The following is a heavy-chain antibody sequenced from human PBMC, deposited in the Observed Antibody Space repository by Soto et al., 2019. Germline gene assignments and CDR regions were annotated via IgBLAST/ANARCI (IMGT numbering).Heavy chain of an antibody. D-gene: IGHD5-12*01. J-gene: IGHJ4*02. CDR2: ISAYNGNT. CDR3: ARASLVGGYDFGRPYYFDY. CDR1: GYTFTSYG. Sequence: ASVKVSCKASGYTFTSYGISWVRQAPGQGLEWMGWISAYNGNTNYAQKLQGRVTMTTDTSTSTAYMELRSLRSDDTAVYYCARASLVGGYDFGRPYYFDYWGQGTLVTVSS. V-gene: IGHV1-18*01.